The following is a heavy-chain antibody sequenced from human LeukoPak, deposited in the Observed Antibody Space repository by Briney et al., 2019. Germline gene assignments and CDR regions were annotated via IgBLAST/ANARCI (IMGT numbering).Heavy chain of an antibody. J-gene: IGHJ4*02. D-gene: IGHD5-24*01. Sequence: SETLSLICAVYGGSFSGYYWTWIRPPPGRGLEWIGEINHSGSTNYNPSLKSRVTISVDTSKSQCSLKLNSVTAADTAMYYCARGRDPYWGQGTLVTVSS. V-gene: IGHV4-34*01. CDR1: GGSFSGYY. CDR2: INHSGST. CDR3: ARGRDPY.